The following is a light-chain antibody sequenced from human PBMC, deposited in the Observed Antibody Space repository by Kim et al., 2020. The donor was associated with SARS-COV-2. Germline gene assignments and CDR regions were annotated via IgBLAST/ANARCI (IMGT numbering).Light chain of an antibody. Sequence: QSVLTQPPSVSGAPGQRVTISCSGSSSNIGAGYDVHWYQQLPGTAPKLLIYGSINRPSGIPDRFSGSKSGTSASLAITGLQAEDEADYYCQSSDSSLGGYVFGTGTKVTVL. V-gene: IGLV1-40*01. CDR3: QSSDSSLGGYV. CDR1: SSNIGAGYD. J-gene: IGLJ1*01. CDR2: GSI.